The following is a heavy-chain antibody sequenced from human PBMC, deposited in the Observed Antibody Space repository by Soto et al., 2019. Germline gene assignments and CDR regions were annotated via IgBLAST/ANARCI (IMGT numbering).Heavy chain of an antibody. D-gene: IGHD1-26*01. CDR3: TTTGWSISAY. V-gene: IGHV3-21*02. J-gene: IGHJ4*02. CDR1: GITYNNYT. Sequence: EVRLVESGGGLGKPGGSLRLSCVASGITYNNYTMNWVRPAPGKGLEWVASISGRSSYIYYADSLRGRFTISKDNTNKSLYLKMTKRRAEATAVSYCTTTGWSISAYWGQGPLVTVSS. CDR2: ISGRSSYI.